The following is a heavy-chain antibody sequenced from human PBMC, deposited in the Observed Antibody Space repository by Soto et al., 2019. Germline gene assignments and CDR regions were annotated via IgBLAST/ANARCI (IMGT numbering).Heavy chain of an antibody. J-gene: IGHJ6*02. CDR1: GGSISSGGYY. CDR3: ASLTMIATVDV. D-gene: IGHD3-22*01. Sequence: SETLSLTCTVSGGSISSGGYYWSWIRQHPGKGLEWIGSIYYSGSTYYNPSLKSRVTISVDTSKNQFSLKLSSVTAADTAVYYCASLTMIATVDVWGQGTTVTVSS. V-gene: IGHV4-39*01. CDR2: IYYSGST.